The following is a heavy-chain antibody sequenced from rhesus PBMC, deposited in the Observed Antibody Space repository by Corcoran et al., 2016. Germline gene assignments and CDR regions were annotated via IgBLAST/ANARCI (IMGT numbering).Heavy chain of an antibody. CDR2: VNGNRGST. D-gene: IGHD6-37*01. CDR3: VKPSYDTGWSDY. J-gene: IGHJ4*01. Sequence: QVQLQESGPGLVKPSETLSLTCVVSGGSFSSNWWSWIRQSPGKGLEWIGEVNGNRGSTNYNPSLKGRVTISKDASKSQFSLRLNSVTAADTAVYYCVKPSYDTGWSDYWGQGVLVTVSS. CDR1: GGSFSSNW. V-gene: IGHV4-80*01.